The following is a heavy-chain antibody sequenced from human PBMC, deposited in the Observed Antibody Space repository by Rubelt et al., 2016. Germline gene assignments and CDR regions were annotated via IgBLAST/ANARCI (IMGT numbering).Heavy chain of an antibody. CDR3: ATEIGHGSGSYGFDY. J-gene: IGHJ4*02. CDR1: SSYG. D-gene: IGHD3-10*01. Sequence: SSYGMHWVRQAPGKGLEWVAVIWYDGSNKYYADSVKGRFTISRDNSKNTLYLQMNSLRAEDTAVYYCATEIGHGSGSYGFDYWGQGTLVTVS. CDR2: IWYDGSNK. V-gene: IGHV3-33*01.